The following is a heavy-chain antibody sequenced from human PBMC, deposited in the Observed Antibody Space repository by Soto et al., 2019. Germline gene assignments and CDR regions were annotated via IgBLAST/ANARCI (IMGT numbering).Heavy chain of an antibody. D-gene: IGHD2-8*01. CDR1: GFTFSSFW. CDR3: ARDCGANGSHGH. CDR2: IKQDGIDK. Sequence: EVHLVESGGGLVQPGGSLRLSCAASGFTFSSFWMTWVRQAPGKGLEWVANIKQDGIDKYYADSLKGRFTISRDNAKNSLYLQRNSLRADDTAVYYCARDCGANGSHGHWGQGTLVTVSS. V-gene: IGHV3-7*01. J-gene: IGHJ4*02.